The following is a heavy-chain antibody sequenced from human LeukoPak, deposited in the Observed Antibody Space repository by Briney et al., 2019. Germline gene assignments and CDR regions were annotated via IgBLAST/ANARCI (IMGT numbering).Heavy chain of an antibody. CDR2: IYSGGST. CDR1: GFTVSSNY. D-gene: IGHD6-19*01. J-gene: IGHJ4*02. CDR3: ARVGQQWEHLDY. Sequence: GGSLRLSCAASGFTVSSNYMSWVRQAPGKGLEWVSVIYSGGSTYYADSVKGRFTISRDNSKNTLYLQMNSLRAEDTAVYYCARVGQQWEHLDYWGQGTLVTVSS. V-gene: IGHV3-66*01.